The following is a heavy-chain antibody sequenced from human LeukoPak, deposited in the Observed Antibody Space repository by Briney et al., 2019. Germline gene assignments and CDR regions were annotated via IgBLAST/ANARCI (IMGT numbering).Heavy chain of an antibody. D-gene: IGHD3-10*01. V-gene: IGHV1-8*01. CDR1: GYTSTSYD. CDR3: ARGGDYGSGSYYYYYYYGMDV. Sequence: ASVKVSCKASGYTSTSYDINWVRQATGQGLEWMGWMNPNSGNTGYAQKFQGRVTMTRNTSISTAYVELSSLRSEDTAVYYCARGGDYGSGSYYYYYYYGMDVWGQGTTVTVSS. J-gene: IGHJ6*02. CDR2: MNPNSGNT.